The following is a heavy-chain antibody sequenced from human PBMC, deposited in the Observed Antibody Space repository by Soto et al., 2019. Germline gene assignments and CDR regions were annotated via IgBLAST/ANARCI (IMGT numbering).Heavy chain of an antibody. CDR1: GGPITSDNW. J-gene: IGHJ3*02. D-gene: IGHD2-15*01. Sequence: SETLSLTCAVSGGPITSDNWYNWVRQTPGKGLEWIGEVNHIGASNYSPSLKSRVTISLDKSKNQFSLSMTSVTAADTAMYYCTTDYIGADAFDIWGQGAMVTVSS. CDR2: VNHIGAS. CDR3: TTDYIGADAFDI. V-gene: IGHV4-4*02.